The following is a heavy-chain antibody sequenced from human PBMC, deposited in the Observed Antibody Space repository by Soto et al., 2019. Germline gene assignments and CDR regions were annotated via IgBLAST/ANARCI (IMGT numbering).Heavy chain of an antibody. D-gene: IGHD2-8*02. Sequence: PSETLSLTCGVYGGSFSGYYWSWIRQPPGKGLEWVGYIYYDGTARHNPSLKSRVTISLETSRSQFSLRLTSVTAADTAVYYCAKDKITGLFDYWGQGTLVTVSS. CDR3: AKDKITGLFDY. CDR2: IYYDGTA. CDR1: GGSFSGYY. J-gene: IGHJ4*02. V-gene: IGHV4-59*12.